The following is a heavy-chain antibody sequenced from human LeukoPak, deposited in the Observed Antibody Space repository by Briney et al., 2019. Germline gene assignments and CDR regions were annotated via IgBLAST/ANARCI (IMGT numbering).Heavy chain of an antibody. CDR3: ARHYDGTAYSLDY. Sequence: GGSLRLSCAASGFTLSSYWMTWVRQAPGKGLEWVANIKQDGSQKFYLDSVKGRFTISRDNAKDSLFLQMNSLRAEDTAVYYCARHYDGTAYSLDYWGQGTLVTVSS. CDR2: IKQDGSQK. V-gene: IGHV3-7*01. J-gene: IGHJ4*02. CDR1: GFTLSSYW. D-gene: IGHD3-22*01.